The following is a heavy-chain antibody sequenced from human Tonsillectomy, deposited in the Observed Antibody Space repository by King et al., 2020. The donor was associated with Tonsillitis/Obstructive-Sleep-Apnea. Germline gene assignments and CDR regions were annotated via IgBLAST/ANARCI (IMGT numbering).Heavy chain of an antibody. J-gene: IGHJ6*04. D-gene: IGHD3-9*01. CDR1: GFTFSSYE. CDR3: AREEDDILTGDWMDV. Sequence: VQLVESGGGLVQPGGSLRLSCAASGFTFSSYEMNWVRQAPGKGLEWVSYISSSGTTIYYADSLKGRFTISRDTAKNSLYLQMNSLRADDTAVYYCAREEDDILTGDWMDVWGKGTTVTVSS. CDR2: ISSSGTTI. V-gene: IGHV3-48*03.